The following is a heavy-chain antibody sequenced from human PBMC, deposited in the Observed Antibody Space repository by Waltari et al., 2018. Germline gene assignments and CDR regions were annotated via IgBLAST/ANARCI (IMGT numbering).Heavy chain of an antibody. CDR2: MYYSGST. D-gene: IGHD4-17*01. Sequence: QVQLQESGPGLAKPSETLSLTCNVSGGPISSYYWIWIRQPPGKGLEWIGYMYYSGSTIYNPSLKSRVTISVDTSKNQFSLKLSSVTAADTAVYYCARVNAAGDYGYYYYYMDVWGKGTTVTVSS. CDR1: GGPISSYY. CDR3: ARVNAAGDYGYYYYYMDV. J-gene: IGHJ6*03. V-gene: IGHV4-59*01.